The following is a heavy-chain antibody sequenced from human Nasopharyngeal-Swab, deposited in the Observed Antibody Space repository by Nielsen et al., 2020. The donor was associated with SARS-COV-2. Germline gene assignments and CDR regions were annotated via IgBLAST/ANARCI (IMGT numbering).Heavy chain of an antibody. J-gene: IGHJ4*02. D-gene: IGHD3-22*01. Sequence: ASVKVSCKASGYTFTSYAMHWVRPAPGQRLEWMGWINAGNGNTKYSQKFQGRVTITRDTSASTAYMELSSLRSEDTAVYYCARSTYYYDSSGYSFDYWGQGTLVTVSS. CDR1: GYTFTSYA. V-gene: IGHV1-3*01. CDR3: ARSTYYYDSSGYSFDY. CDR2: INAGNGNT.